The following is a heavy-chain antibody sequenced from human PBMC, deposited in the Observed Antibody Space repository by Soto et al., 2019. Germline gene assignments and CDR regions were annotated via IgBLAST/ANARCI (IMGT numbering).Heavy chain of an antibody. CDR3: AKPPDYNWNDY. J-gene: IGHJ4*02. CDR2: VSGSGGGT. CDR1: GFTFSSYT. Sequence: SLRLSCAASGFTFSSYTMSWVRQAPGKGLEWISAVSGSGGGTYYADSVKGRFTISRDNSKDTLYLQMNNLRAEDTAVYYCAKPPDYNWNDYWGQGTLVTVSS. V-gene: IGHV3-23*01. D-gene: IGHD1-20*01.